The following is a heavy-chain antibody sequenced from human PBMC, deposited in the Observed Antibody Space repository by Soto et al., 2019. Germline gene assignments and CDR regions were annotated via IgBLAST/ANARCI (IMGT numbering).Heavy chain of an antibody. V-gene: IGHV1-69*10. Sequence: SVKVSCKASGYTFTSYAINWVRQAPGQGLEWMGWIIPNIGNANYAQKFQGRVTITADKSTSTAYMELSSLRSEDTAVYYCARGSSSSGPRSWYFDLWGRGTLVTV. CDR3: ARGSSSSGPRSWYFDL. D-gene: IGHD6-6*01. CDR2: IIPNIGNA. CDR1: GYTFTSYA. J-gene: IGHJ2*01.